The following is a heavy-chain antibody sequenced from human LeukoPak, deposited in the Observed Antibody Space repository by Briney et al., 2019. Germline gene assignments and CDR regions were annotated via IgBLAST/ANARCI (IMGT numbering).Heavy chain of an antibody. CDR3: VRGLGTGSY. J-gene: IGHJ4*02. CDR2: IKQDGSQK. CDR1: GFSFNSYW. D-gene: IGHD3-9*01. V-gene: IGHV3-7*03. Sequence: GALRPSCSAPGFSFNSYWVRWVRQAPGKGLEWVANIKQDGSQKYYVDSVKGRFTISRDNAKNSLYLQMNSLRVEDTAVYYCVRGLGTGSYWGQGTLVTVSS.